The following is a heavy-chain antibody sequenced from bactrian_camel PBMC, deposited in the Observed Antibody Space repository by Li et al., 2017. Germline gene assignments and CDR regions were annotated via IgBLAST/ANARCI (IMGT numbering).Heavy chain of an antibody. CDR1: GYTGYNYC. CDR2: IASDGKS. J-gene: IGHJ6*01. Sequence: HVQLVESGGGSVQAGGSLSLSCKVSGYTGYNYCAAWFRQAPGQQREGVAAIASDGKSNYGDFVEGQFTISKDNAKNTLYLQMDRLRPEDTAMYYCATHEPCLPFLDRRPILEPDFSYWGQGTQVTVS. V-gene: IGHV3S53*01. CDR3: ATHEPCLPFLDRRPILEPDFSY.